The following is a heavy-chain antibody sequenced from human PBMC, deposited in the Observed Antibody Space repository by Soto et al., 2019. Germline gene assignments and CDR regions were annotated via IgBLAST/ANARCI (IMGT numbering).Heavy chain of an antibody. CDR2: IYSGGST. V-gene: IGHV3-66*01. CDR1: GFTVSSNY. Sequence: EVQLVESGGGLVQPGGSLRLSCAASGFTVSSNYMSWVRQAPGKGLEWVSVIYSGGSTYYADSVKGRFTISRDNSKNTLYLQMNSLRAEDTAVYYCASRDSSGWHSPGAFDYWGQGTLVTVSS. J-gene: IGHJ4*02. CDR3: ASRDSSGWHSPGAFDY. D-gene: IGHD6-19*01.